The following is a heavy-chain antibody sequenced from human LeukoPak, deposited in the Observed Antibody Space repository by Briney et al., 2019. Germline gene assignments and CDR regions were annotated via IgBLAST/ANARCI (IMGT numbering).Heavy chain of an antibody. V-gene: IGHV1-46*01. D-gene: IGHD5-24*01. CDR3: ARIRDGYNDAYDL. J-gene: IGHJ3*01. Sequence: ASVKVSCKASGYTFTNSYIHWVRQAPGQVLEWMGLINPDGGNTNYAQNFQGRVTLTRDTSTSTVYMELSGLRSEDTAIYYCARIRDGYNDAYDLWGQGTVVTVPS. CDR2: INPDGGNT. CDR1: GYTFTNSY.